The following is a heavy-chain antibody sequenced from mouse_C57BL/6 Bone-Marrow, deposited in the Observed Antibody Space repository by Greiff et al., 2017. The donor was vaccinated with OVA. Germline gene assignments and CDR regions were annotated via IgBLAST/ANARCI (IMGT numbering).Heavy chain of an antibody. V-gene: IGHV1-31*01. D-gene: IGHD1-1*01. CDR1: GYSFTGYY. CDR2: IYPYNGVS. CDR3: ARRDYYYGLDY. J-gene: IGHJ2*01. Sequence: EVQRVESGPELVKPGASVKISCKASGYSFTGYYMHWVKQSHGTILDWIGYIYPYNGVSSYNQKFKGKATLTVDKSSSTAYMELRSLTSEDSAVYYCARRDYYYGLDYWGQGTTLTVSS.